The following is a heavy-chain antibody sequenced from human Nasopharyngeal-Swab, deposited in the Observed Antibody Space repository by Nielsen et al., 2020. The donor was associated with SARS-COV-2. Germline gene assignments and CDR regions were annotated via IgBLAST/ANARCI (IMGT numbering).Heavy chain of an antibody. D-gene: IGHD2-2*01. CDR2: IYYSGST. CDR3: ARLVGYCSSTSCYAGVGHYYYYYMDV. Sequence: WIPQPPGKGLEWIGSIYYSGSTYYNPSLKSRVTISVDTPKNQFSLKLRSVTAADTAVYYCARLVGYCSSTSCYAGVGHYYYYYMDVWGKGTTVTVSS. V-gene: IGHV4-39*01. J-gene: IGHJ6*03.